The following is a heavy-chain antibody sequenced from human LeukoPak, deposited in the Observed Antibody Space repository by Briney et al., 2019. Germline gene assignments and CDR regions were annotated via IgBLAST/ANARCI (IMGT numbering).Heavy chain of an antibody. CDR3: ARDLGSNLYSSGWQLIYYYYYGMDV. CDR2: IWYDGSKK. D-gene: IGHD6-19*01. Sequence: GGSLRLSCAASGFTFSSYGMHWVRQAPGKGLEWVAVIWYDGSKKYYADSVKGRFTISRDNSKNTLYLQMNSLRAEDTAVYYCARDLGSNLYSSGWQLIYYYYYGMDVWGQGTTVTVSS. J-gene: IGHJ6*02. CDR1: GFTFSSYG. V-gene: IGHV3-33*01.